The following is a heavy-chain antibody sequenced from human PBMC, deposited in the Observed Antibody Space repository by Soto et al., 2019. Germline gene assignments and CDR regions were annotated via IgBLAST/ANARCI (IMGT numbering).Heavy chain of an antibody. Sequence: GASVKVSCKASGGTFSSYAISWVRQAPGQGLEWMGGIIPIFGTANYAQKFQGRVTITADESTSTAYMELSSLRSEDTAVYYCARDLPNCSSTSCYFGYYGMDVWGQGTTVTVSS. V-gene: IGHV1-69*13. CDR2: IIPIFGTA. CDR1: GGTFSSYA. J-gene: IGHJ6*02. D-gene: IGHD2-2*01. CDR3: ARDLPNCSSTSCYFGYYGMDV.